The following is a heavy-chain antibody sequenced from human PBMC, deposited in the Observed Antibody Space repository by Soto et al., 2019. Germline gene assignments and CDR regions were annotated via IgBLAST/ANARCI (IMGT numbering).Heavy chain of an antibody. V-gene: IGHV4-30-4*01. CDR2: IYYSGST. Sequence: QVQLQESGPGLVKPSQTLSLTCTVSGGSISSGDYYWSWIRQPPGKGLEWIGYIYYSGSTYYNPSLNSRLNIAVDKSKNQCSLKLSSVTAADTALYYCAREGTNDGSGYYGRAFDVWGQGTMVTVSS. CDR1: GGSISSGDYY. J-gene: IGHJ3*01. CDR3: AREGTNDGSGYYGRAFDV. D-gene: IGHD3-22*01.